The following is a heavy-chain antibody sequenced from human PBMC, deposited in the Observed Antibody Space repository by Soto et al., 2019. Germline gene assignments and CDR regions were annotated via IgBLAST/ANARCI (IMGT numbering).Heavy chain of an antibody. Sequence: SETLSLTCAVYGGSFSGYYWSWIRPPPGKGLEWIGKINHSGSTSYNPSLKSRVTISVDTAKNQFSPKVTSVTAADRAVYCWARGSPNWGSDYWGQGTLVTVSS. CDR2: INHSGST. D-gene: IGHD7-27*01. J-gene: IGHJ4*02. V-gene: IGHV4-34*01. CDR3: ARGSPNWGSDY. CDR1: GGSFSGYY.